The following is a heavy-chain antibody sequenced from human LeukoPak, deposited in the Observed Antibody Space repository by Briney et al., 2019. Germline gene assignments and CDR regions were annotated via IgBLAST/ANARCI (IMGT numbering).Heavy chain of an antibody. Sequence: ASVKVSCKASGYTFTSYGISWVRQAPGQGLEWMGWNSAYNGNTNYAQKLQGRVTMTTDTSTSTAYMELRSLRSDDTAVYYCARDEYYGSGSYYQFYYYYYGMDVWGQGTTVTVSS. CDR2: NSAYNGNT. V-gene: IGHV1-18*01. J-gene: IGHJ6*02. D-gene: IGHD3-10*01. CDR1: GYTFTSYG. CDR3: ARDEYYGSGSYYQFYYYYYGMDV.